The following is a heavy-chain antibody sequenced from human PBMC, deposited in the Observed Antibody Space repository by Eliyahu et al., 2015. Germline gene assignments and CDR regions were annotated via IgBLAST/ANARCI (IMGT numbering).Heavy chain of an antibody. Sequence: QVQLQESGPGLVKPSETLSLTXTVXGXSVXXGSXXWSWIRQPPGKGLEWIGYIYYSGSTNYNPSLKSRVTISVDTSKNQFSLKLSSVTAADTAVYYCARVDPGGLLVQQLDFFDYWGQGTLVTVSS. CDR1: GXSVXXGSXX. CDR3: ARVDPGGLLVQQLDFFDY. V-gene: IGHV4-61*01. D-gene: IGHD6-13*01. J-gene: IGHJ4*02. CDR2: IYYSGST.